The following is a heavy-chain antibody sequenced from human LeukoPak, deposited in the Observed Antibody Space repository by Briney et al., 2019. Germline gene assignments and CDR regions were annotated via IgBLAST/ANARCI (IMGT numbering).Heavy chain of an antibody. V-gene: IGHV3-23*01. CDR1: GFTFSSYA. J-gene: IGHJ4*02. D-gene: IGHD3-16*02. CDR2: ISGSGGST. CDR3: ATGTRGNMITFGGVIAPPLGY. Sequence: GGSLRLSCAASGFTFSSYAMSWVRQAPGKGLEWVSAISGSGGSTYYADSVKGRFTISRDNSKNTLYLQMNSLRAEDTAVYYCATGTRGNMITFGGVIAPPLGYWGQGTLVTVSS.